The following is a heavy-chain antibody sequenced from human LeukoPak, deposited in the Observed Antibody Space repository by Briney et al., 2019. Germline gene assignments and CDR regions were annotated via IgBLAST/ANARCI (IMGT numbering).Heavy chain of an antibody. Sequence: SETLSLTCAVHGGSFSGYYWSWIRQPPGKGLEWIGEINHSGSTNYNPSLKSRVTISVDTSKNKFSLKLSSVTAADTAVYYGASFSGGWSEGRFDCGGQGTLVAVP. J-gene: IGHJ4*02. D-gene: IGHD6-19*01. CDR3: ASFSGGWSEGRFDC. CDR2: INHSGST. V-gene: IGHV4-34*01. CDR1: GGSFSGYY.